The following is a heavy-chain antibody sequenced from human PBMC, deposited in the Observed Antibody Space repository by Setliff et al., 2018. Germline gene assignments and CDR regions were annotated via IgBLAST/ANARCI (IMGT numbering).Heavy chain of an antibody. CDR1: GGSFSGYY. D-gene: IGHD2-2*01. J-gene: IGHJ5*02. CDR3: ARGYCSSPSCFFAGWFDP. CDR2: INHTGST. Sequence: SETLSLTCAVYGGSFSGYYWSWIRQPPGKGLEWIGEINHTGSTNYSPSLKSRVTISVDTSKNQFSLKLTSVTAADTAVYYCARGYCSSPSCFFAGWFDPWGQGTLFTVSS. V-gene: IGHV4-34*01.